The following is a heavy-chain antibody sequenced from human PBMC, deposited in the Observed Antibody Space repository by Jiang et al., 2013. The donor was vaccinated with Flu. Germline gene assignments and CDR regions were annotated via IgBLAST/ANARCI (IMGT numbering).Heavy chain of an antibody. CDR2: ISAYNGNT. D-gene: IGHD3-10*01. J-gene: IGHJ3*02. CDR3: ARDELLYYYGSASDAFDI. V-gene: IGHV1-18*01. CDR1: GYTFTSYG. Sequence: GAEVKKPGASVKVSCKASGYTFTSYGISWVRQAPGQGLEWMGWISAYNGNTNYAQKLQGRVTMTTDTSTSTAYMELRSLRSDDTAVYYCARDELLYYYGSASDAFDIWAKGQWSPSLQ.